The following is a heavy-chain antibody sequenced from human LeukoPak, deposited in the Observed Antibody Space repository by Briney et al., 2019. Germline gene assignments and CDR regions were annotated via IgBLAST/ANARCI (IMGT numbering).Heavy chain of an antibody. V-gene: IGHV3-74*01. Sequence: GGSLRLSCAASGFTFSRDSMHWVHQSPGKGLVWLSRINPDGSTTNYADSVKGRFTISRDNAKNTLYLQMNSLRDEDTAVYYCASDVGYKFDYWGQGTLVTFSS. CDR3: ASDVGYKFDY. J-gene: IGHJ4*02. CDR2: INPDGSTT. D-gene: IGHD5-24*01. CDR1: GFTFSRDS.